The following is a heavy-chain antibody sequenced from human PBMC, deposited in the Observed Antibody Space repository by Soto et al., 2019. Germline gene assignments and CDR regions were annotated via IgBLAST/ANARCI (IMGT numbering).Heavy chain of an antibody. J-gene: IGHJ6*02. D-gene: IGHD2-2*01. CDR2: ISTSSSFI. CDR3: ARENKDVNKSTSISSGFHGMDV. CDR1: GFTFRSHS. V-gene: IGHV3-21*01. Sequence: GGSLRLSCEGSGFTFRSHSMNWVRQAPGRGLEWVASISTSSSFIYYGDSVRGRFIISRDNAKNSLDPQMDSLRVEDTAVYYCARENKDVNKSTSISSGFHGMDVWGQGITVTVSS.